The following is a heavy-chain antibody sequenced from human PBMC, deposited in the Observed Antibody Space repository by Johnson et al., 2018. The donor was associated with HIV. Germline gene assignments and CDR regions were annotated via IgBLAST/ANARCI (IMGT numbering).Heavy chain of an antibody. CDR3: AKVAVLFRAARPGAFDI. CDR1: GFTFSSYG. J-gene: IGHJ3*02. D-gene: IGHD6-6*01. CDR2: IRYDGSNK. V-gene: IGHV3-30*02. Sequence: VQLVESGGGVVQPGGSLRLSCVVSGFTFSSYGMHWVRQAPGKGLEWVAFIRYDGSNKYYADSVKGRFTISRDNSKNTLYLQMNSLRAEDTAVYYCAKVAVLFRAARPGAFDIWGQGTMVTVSS.